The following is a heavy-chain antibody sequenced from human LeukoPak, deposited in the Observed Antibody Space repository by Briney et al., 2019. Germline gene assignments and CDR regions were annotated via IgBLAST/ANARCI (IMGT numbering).Heavy chain of an antibody. J-gene: IGHJ4*02. Sequence: PSETLSLTCTVSGGSISSYYWSWIRQPPGKGLEWIGYIYYSGSTNYNPSLKSRVTISVDTSKNQFSLKLSSVTAADTAVYYCARSSPNSRLLLEGFDYWGQGTLVSVSS. CDR3: ARSSPNSRLLLEGFDY. CDR2: IYYSGST. CDR1: GGSISSYY. D-gene: IGHD3-22*01. V-gene: IGHV4-59*08.